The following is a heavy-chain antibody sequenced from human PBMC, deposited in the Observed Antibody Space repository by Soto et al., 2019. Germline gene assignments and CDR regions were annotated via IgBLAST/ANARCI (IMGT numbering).Heavy chain of an antibody. D-gene: IGHD1-1*01. J-gene: IGHJ3*01. CDR3: ARDILNGGPYAKEAFDV. CDR1: GFTFSDTL. CDR2: INPANGNT. Sequence: QVQLVQSGAEVKKPGASVKISCQASGFTFSDTLINWVRQGPGQRLEWMGWINPANGNTRYSESFQGRVTISRFSSATTVYVALSDLTSDDTAVYYCARDILNGGPYAKEAFDVWGQGTLITVSS. V-gene: IGHV1-3*01.